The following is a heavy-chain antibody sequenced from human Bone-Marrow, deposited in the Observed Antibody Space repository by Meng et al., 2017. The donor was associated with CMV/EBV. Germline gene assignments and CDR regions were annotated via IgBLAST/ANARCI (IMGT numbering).Heavy chain of an antibody. Sequence: SETLSLTCTVSGGSVSSYYWSWIRQAPGKGLEWIGFIYYTGSTSFNPSLKSRVTISLDTSKNPFSLKLGSVAAADTAVYFCARSGGYLNWGQGTLVAVSS. CDR1: GGSVSSYY. CDR3: ARSGGYLN. D-gene: IGHD5-12*01. V-gene: IGHV4-59*02. CDR2: IYYTGST. J-gene: IGHJ4*02.